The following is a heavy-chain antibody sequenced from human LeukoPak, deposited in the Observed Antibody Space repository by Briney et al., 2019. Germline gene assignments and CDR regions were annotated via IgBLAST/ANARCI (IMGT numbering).Heavy chain of an antibody. J-gene: IGHJ6*03. CDR1: GYTFTSYG. D-gene: IGHD6-19*01. Sequence: GASVKVSCKASGYTFTSYGISWVRQAPGQGLEWMGWIGAYNGNTNYAQKLQGRVTVTTDTSTSTAYMELRSLRSDDTAVYYCARTYSGWYNYYYMDVWGKGTTVTVSS. V-gene: IGHV1-18*01. CDR3: ARTYSGWYNYYYMDV. CDR2: IGAYNGNT.